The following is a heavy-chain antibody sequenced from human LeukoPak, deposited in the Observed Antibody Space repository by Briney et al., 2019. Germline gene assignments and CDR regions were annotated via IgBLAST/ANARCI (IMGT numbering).Heavy chain of an antibody. CDR3: ARSVVPAAASWFDP. CDR2: INPNSGGT. Sequence: ASVKVSCKASGYTFTGYYMYWVRQAPGQGLEWMGWINPNSGGTNYAQKFQGRVTMTRDTSISTAYMELSRLRSDDTAVYYCARSVVPAAASWFDPWGQGTLVTVSS. V-gene: IGHV1-2*02. CDR1: GYTFTGYY. D-gene: IGHD2-2*01. J-gene: IGHJ5*02.